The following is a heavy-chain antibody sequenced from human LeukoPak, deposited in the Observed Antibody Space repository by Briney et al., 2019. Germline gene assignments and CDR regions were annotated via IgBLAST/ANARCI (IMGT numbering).Heavy chain of an antibody. CDR1: GYTFISYY. Sequence: GASVKVSCKASGYTFISYYIHWVRQAPGQGLEWMGWINPNSGGTNYAQKFQGRVTMTRDTSISTAYMELSRLISDDTAVYHCARAHCSSTNCYQFDYWGQGTLVTVS. D-gene: IGHD2-2*01. CDR2: INPNSGGT. CDR3: ARAHCSSTNCYQFDY. J-gene: IGHJ4*02. V-gene: IGHV1-2*02.